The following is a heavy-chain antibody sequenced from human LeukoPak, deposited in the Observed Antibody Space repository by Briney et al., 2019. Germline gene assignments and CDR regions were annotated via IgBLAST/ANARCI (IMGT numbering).Heavy chain of an antibody. CDR3: ARRGGRGGPWYFDL. J-gene: IGHJ2*01. D-gene: IGHD3-16*01. CDR2: ITSSSNYI. Sequence: NPGRSLRLSCAASGFTFSSFSMNWVRQAPGKGLEWVSSITSSSNYIYYASSVRGRFTISRDNAKNSLYLQMNSLRVEDTAVYYWARRGGRGGPWYFDLWGRGTLVTVSS. CDR1: GFTFSSFS. V-gene: IGHV3-21*04.